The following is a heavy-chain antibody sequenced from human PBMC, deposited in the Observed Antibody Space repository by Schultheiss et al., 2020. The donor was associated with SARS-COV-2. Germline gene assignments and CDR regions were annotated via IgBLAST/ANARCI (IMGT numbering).Heavy chain of an antibody. J-gene: IGHJ4*02. CDR2: IYHSGST. CDR3: ARGWAVAGHRYDY. D-gene: IGHD6-19*01. CDR1: GGSISSNW. V-gene: IGHV4-4*02. Sequence: SETLSLTCTVSGGSISSNWWSWVRQPPGKGLEWIGEIYHSGSTNYNPSLKSRVTISVDKSKNQFSLKLSSVTAADTAVYYCARGWAVAGHRYDYWGQGTLVTVSS.